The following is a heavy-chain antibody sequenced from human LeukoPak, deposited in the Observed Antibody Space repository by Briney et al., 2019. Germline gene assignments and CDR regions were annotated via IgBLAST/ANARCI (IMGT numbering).Heavy chain of an antibody. CDR1: GGSISSSSYY. D-gene: IGHD3-10*01. CDR3: ARAYTSMVRGVDWFDP. Sequence: SETLSLTCTVSGGSISSSSYYWGWIRQPPGKGLEWIGSIYYSGSTYYNPSLKSRVTISVDTSKNQFSLKLSSVTAADTAVYYCARAYTSMVRGVDWFDPWGQGTLVTVSS. CDR2: IYYSGST. V-gene: IGHV4-39*07. J-gene: IGHJ5*02.